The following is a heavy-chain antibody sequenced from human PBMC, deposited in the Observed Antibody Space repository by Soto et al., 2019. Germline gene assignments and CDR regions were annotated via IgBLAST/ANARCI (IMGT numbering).Heavy chain of an antibody. V-gene: IGHV4-4*02. D-gene: IGHD3-10*01. Sequence: QVQLQESGPGLVKPSGTLSLTCAVSGGSISSSNWWSWVRQPPGQGLEWIGEIYHSGSTNYNPPLMSRLTISVDRSKNQRSLKLRSVTAADTAVYYCTRDMIYGSERSHYYCAMDVWGRGTTVSVSS. CDR2: IYHSGST. J-gene: IGHJ6*02. CDR3: TRDMIYGSERSHYYCAMDV. CDR1: GGSISSSNW.